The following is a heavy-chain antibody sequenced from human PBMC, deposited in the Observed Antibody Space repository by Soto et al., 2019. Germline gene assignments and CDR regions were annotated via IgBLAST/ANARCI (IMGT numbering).Heavy chain of an antibody. D-gene: IGHD1-26*01. CDR3: AKDLFPVGTYGFFDY. CDR1: GFKFRDYA. J-gene: IGHJ4*02. V-gene: IGHV3-23*01. CDR2: IHSSGGST. Sequence: LRLSCTPSGFKFRDYAMSWVRQAPGKGLEWVSAIHSSGGSTYYADSVQDRFTISRDNSKNTLFLQMNNLRAEDTAMYYCAKDLFPVGTYGFFDYWGLGTLVTVSS.